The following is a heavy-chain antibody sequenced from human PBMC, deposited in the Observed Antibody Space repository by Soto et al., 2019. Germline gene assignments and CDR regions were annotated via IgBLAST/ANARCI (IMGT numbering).Heavy chain of an antibody. CDR2: INQDGGTK. CDR1: GFTFSNYW. V-gene: IGHV3-7*05. J-gene: IGHJ5*02. CDR3: ARGLAVAANWFDP. Sequence: GGSLRLSCAASGFTFSNYWMNWVRQAPGRGPEWVANINQDGGTKLYVDPVKGRFTISRDNAKNSLDLQMNSLRVEDTAVYYCARGLAVAANWFDPWGQGTLVTVSS. D-gene: IGHD6-19*01.